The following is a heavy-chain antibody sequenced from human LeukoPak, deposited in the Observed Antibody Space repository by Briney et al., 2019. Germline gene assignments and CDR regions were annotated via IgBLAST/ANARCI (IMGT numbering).Heavy chain of an antibody. V-gene: IGHV3-74*01. J-gene: IGHJ4*02. CDR1: GFTFSSYW. CDR2: INEDGSIS. Sequence: GGSLRLSCAASGFTFSSYWFHWVRQVPGKGLVWVSRINEDGSISNYADSVKGRSTISRDNAKNTLYLQMNSLRVEDTAVYYCAKDFTGARDYWGQGTLVTVSS. CDR3: AKDFTGARDY. D-gene: IGHD7-27*01.